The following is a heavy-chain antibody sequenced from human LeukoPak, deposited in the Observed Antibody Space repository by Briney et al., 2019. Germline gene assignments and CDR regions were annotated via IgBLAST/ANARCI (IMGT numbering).Heavy chain of an antibody. Sequence: SETLSLTCTVSGGSISSSSYYWGWIRQPPGKGLEWIGSIYYSGSTYYNPSLKSRVTISVDTSKNQFSLKLSSVTAADTAVYYCARVSTSYDSSGYYYVYDYWGQGTLVTVSS. CDR3: ARVSTSYDSSGYYYVYDY. J-gene: IGHJ4*02. V-gene: IGHV4-39*07. CDR1: GGSISSSSYY. CDR2: IYYSGST. D-gene: IGHD3-22*01.